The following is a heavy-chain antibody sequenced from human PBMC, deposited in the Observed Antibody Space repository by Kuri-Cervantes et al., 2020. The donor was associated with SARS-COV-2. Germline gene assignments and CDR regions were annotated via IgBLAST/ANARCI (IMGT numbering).Heavy chain of an antibody. D-gene: IGHD6-13*01. CDR1: GFSLSTSGVG. V-gene: IGHV2-5*01. CDR3: AHILSSSPLRYYFNY. CDR2: IYWNDDK. Sequence: SGPTLVKPTQTLTLTCTFSGFSLSTSGVGVGWIRQPPGKALEWLALIYWNDDKRYNPSLKSRLTITKDTSKNQVVLTMTNMDPVDTATYYCAHILSSSPLRYYFNYLGQGTLVTVSS. J-gene: IGHJ4*02.